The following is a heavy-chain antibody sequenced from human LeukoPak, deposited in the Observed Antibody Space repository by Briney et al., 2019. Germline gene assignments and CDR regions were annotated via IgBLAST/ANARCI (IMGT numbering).Heavy chain of an antibody. CDR2: VNHSGST. Sequence: SETPSLTCAVYGGSFSGYYWSWIRQPPGKGLEWIGEVNHSGSTNYNPSLKSRVTISVDTSKNQFSLKLSSVTAADTAVYYCAISNNHYYWPRAFDIWGQGTMVTVSS. V-gene: IGHV4-34*01. CDR1: GGSFSGYY. D-gene: IGHD2-21*02. CDR3: AISNNHYYWPRAFDI. J-gene: IGHJ3*02.